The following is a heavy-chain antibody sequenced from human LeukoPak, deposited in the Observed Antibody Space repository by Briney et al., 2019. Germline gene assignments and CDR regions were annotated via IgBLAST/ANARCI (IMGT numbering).Heavy chain of an antibody. CDR3: ARLSPYLGSGSSAFPDDF. Sequence: SETLSLTCAVYGGSFSGYYWSWIRQPPGKGLEWIGEINHSGSTYYNPSLKSRVTISVDTPKNQFSLKLSSVTAADTAVYYCARLSPYLGSGSSAFPDDFWGQGTLVTVSS. CDR1: GGSFSGYY. D-gene: IGHD3-10*01. J-gene: IGHJ4*02. V-gene: IGHV4-34*01. CDR2: INHSGST.